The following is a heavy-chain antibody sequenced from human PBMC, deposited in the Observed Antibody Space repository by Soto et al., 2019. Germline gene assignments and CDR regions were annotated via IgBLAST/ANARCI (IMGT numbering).Heavy chain of an antibody. D-gene: IGHD3-10*02. CDR2: MSSDGSNT. J-gene: IGHJ6*02. Sequence: VHLVESGGGVVQPGRSLRLSCAASGFSLSSFGMHWVRQAPGRGLEWVAAMSSDGSNTYYGDSVRGRFTISRDTSKNTMYLQMNSLGAEETAVYYCAKDSMSSLPPNYYYYGMDVWGQGTTVNVSS. CDR1: GFSLSSFG. V-gene: IGHV3-30*18. CDR3: AKDSMSSLPPNYYYYGMDV.